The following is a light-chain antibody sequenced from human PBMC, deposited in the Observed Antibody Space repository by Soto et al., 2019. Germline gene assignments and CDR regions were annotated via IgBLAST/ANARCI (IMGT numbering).Light chain of an antibody. CDR2: TAS. CDR1: QGISSY. J-gene: IGKJ5*01. CDR3: QQRNSYPIT. V-gene: IGKV1-9*01. Sequence: DIQLTQSPSFLSASVGDRVTITCRASQGISSYLAWYQQKPGKAPNLLIHTASTLQSGVPSRFSGSGSGTEFTLTISSLQPEDFATYYCQQRNSYPITFGQRTRLEIK.